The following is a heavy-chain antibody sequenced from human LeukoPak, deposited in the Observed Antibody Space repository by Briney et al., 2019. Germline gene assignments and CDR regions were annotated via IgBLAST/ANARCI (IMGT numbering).Heavy chain of an antibody. V-gene: IGHV4-59*12. J-gene: IGHJ4*02. D-gene: IGHD3-10*01. Sequence: SETLSLTCTVSGGSISSYYWSWIRQPPGKGLEWIGYIYYSGSTNYNPSLKSRVTISVDTSKNQFSLKLSSVTAADTAVYYCARYEGSGSYCLDYWGQGTLVTVSS. CDR1: GGSISSYY. CDR2: IYYSGST. CDR3: ARYEGSGSYCLDY.